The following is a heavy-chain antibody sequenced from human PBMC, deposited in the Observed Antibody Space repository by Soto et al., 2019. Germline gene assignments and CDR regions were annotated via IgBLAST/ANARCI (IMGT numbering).Heavy chain of an antibody. Sequence: PSETLSLTCTVSGGSISSYYWSWIRQPPGKGLEWIGYIYYSGSTNYNPSLKSRVTISVDTSKNQFSLKLSSVTAADTAVYYCARESRDSSSAAYTFGYWGQGTLVTVSS. CDR1: GGSISSYY. D-gene: IGHD6-6*01. CDR3: ARESRDSSSAAYTFGY. J-gene: IGHJ4*02. CDR2: IYYSGST. V-gene: IGHV4-59*01.